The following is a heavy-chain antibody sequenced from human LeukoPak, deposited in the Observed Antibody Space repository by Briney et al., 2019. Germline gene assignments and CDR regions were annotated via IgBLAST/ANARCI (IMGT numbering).Heavy chain of an antibody. CDR1: VGTFSSYA. J-gene: IGHJ4*02. Sequence: ASVKVSCKASVGTFSSYAISWVRQAPGQGLEWMGGVIPIFSTADYAQKFQGRVTITADESTSTAYMELSSLRSEDTAVYYCARPGASVYDSSGYFAYFDYWGQGTLVTVSS. D-gene: IGHD3-22*01. CDR2: VIPIFSTA. V-gene: IGHV1-69*13. CDR3: ARPGASVYDSSGYFAYFDY.